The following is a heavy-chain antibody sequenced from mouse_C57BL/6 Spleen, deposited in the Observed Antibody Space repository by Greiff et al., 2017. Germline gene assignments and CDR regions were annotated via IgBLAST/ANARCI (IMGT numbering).Heavy chain of an antibody. V-gene: IGHV2-4*01. D-gene: IGHD2-3*01. CDR3: AKTGDGDWYFDV. CDR1: GFSLTSYG. Sequence: VHLVESGPGLVQPSQSLSITCTVSGFSLTSYGVHWVRQPPGKGLEWLGVIWSGGSTDYNAAFISRLSISKDNSKSQVFFKMNSLQADDTAIYYCAKTGDGDWYFDVWGTGTTVTVSS. CDR2: IWSGGST. J-gene: IGHJ1*03.